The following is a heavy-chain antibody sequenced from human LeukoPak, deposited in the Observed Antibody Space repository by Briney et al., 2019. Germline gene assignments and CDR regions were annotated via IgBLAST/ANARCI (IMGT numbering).Heavy chain of an antibody. CDR3: ARDSGWYYYFDY. CDR2: IYYSGST. J-gene: IGHJ4*02. Sequence: PSETLSLTCTVPGGSISSHYWSWIRQPPGKGLEWNGYIYYSGSTNYNPSLKSRVTISVDTSKNQFSLKLSSVTAADTAVYYCARDSGWYYYFDYWGQGTLVTVSS. D-gene: IGHD6-19*01. CDR1: GGSISSHY. V-gene: IGHV4-59*11.